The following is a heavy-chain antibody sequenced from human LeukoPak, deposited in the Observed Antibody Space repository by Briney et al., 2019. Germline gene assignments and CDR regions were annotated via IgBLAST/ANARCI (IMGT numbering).Heavy chain of an antibody. Sequence: GGSVRLSCAASGFTFNAYNMNWVRQAPGKGLEWVGSIIRSSTYTFYADSVKGRFTISRDNAKSSAYLEMNSLRAEETARYYWSREYSGSYAEALNGFDICVQ. J-gene: IGHJ3*02. D-gene: IGHD1-26*01. V-gene: IGHV3-21*01. CDR2: IIRSSTYT. CDR1: GFTFNAYN. CDR3: SREYSGSYAEALNGFDI.